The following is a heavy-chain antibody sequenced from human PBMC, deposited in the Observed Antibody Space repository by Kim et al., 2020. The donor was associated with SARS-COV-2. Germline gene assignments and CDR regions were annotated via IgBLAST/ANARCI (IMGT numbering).Heavy chain of an antibody. D-gene: IGHD1-26*01. CDR3: ATTGVGATTDYYYGMDV. V-gene: IGHV1-69*13. Sequence: SVKVSCKASGGTFSSYAISWVRQAPGQGLEWMGGIIPIFGTANYAQKFQGRVTITADESTSTAYMELSSLRSEDTAVYYCATTGVGATTDYYYGMDVWGQGTTVTVSS. CDR1: GGTFSSYA. CDR2: IIPIFGTA. J-gene: IGHJ6*02.